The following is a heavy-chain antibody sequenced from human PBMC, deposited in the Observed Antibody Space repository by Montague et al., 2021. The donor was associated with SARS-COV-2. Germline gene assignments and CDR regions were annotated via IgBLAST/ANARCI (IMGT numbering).Heavy chain of an antibody. V-gene: IGHV2-70*01. D-gene: IGHD4-17*01. Sequence: PALVKPTQTLTLTCTFSGFSLNTSGMCVSWIRQPPGKALEWLAXXXWXXXQYXSTSLKTRLTISKDTSKIPVVLTMTNMDPIDTATYYCARSYGDYRDSYFDYWGQGTLVTVSS. CDR1: GFSLNTSGMC. CDR3: ARSYGDYRDSYFDY. CDR2: XXWXXXQ. J-gene: IGHJ4*02.